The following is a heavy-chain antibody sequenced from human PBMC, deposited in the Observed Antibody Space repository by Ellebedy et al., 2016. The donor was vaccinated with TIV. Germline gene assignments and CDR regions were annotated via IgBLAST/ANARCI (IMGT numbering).Heavy chain of an antibody. Sequence: GGSLRLSXAASGFTFSRYGMHWVRQLPGKGLEWVASIWYDGSSKYYGDSVKGRFSISRDNSKNTLYLQMNSLRVEDTAVYYCAGDPSLDWNLDYWGQGTLVTVSS. CDR3: AGDPSLDWNLDY. CDR2: IWYDGSSK. CDR1: GFTFSRYG. D-gene: IGHD1-1*01. V-gene: IGHV3-33*01. J-gene: IGHJ4*02.